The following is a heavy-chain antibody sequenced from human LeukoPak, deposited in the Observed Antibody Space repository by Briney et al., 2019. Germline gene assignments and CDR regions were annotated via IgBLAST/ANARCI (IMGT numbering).Heavy chain of an antibody. CDR2: IWYDGSYK. D-gene: IGHD6-13*01. CDR3: AKVVQYTASTGTGLDY. V-gene: IGHV3-33*06. CDR1: GFTFSNYG. Sequence: GGSLRLSCAASGFTFSNYGMHWVRQAPGKGLDWAAVIWYDGSYKYYADSVKGRFTISRDNSKNTLYLQLNSLRAEDTAVYYCAKVVQYTASTGTGLDYWGQGTLVTVSS. J-gene: IGHJ4*02.